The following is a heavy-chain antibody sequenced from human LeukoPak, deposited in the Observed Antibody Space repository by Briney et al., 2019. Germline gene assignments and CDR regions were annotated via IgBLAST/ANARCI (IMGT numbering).Heavy chain of an antibody. J-gene: IGHJ4*02. CDR3: AAGEFFDY. CDR1: GFTFSSYA. Sequence: GRSLRLSCAASGFTFSSYAMHWVRQAPGKGLEWVAVLSYDGTSKYYADSVKGRFTISRDNSKNTLYLQVNSLRAEDTAVYYCAAGEFFDYWGQGTLVTVSS. V-gene: IGHV3-30-3*01. D-gene: IGHD3-10*01. CDR2: LSYDGTSK.